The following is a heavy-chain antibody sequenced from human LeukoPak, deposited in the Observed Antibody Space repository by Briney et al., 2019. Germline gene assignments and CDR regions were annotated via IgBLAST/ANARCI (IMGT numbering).Heavy chain of an antibody. D-gene: IGHD1-1*01. CDR1: GASISSGGYF. Sequence: SETLSLTCTVSGASISSGGYFWSWIRQHPGKGLEWIGYIYNSGSAYYNPSLKSRVIISVDTSKNQFSLKLTSVIAADTAVYYCARSWNWNAPFDFWGQGTLVTVSS. CDR3: ARSWNWNAPFDF. V-gene: IGHV4-31*03. CDR2: IYNSGSA. J-gene: IGHJ4*02.